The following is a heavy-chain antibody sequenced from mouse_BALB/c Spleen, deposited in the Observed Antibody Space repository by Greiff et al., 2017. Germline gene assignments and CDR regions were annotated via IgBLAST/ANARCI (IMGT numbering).Heavy chain of an antibody. D-gene: IGHD2-5*01. Sequence: EVQVVESGAELVKPGASVKLSCTASGFNIKDTYMHWVKQRPEQGLEWIGRIDPANGNTKYDPKFQGKATITADTSSNTAYLQLSSLTSEDTAVYYCARSSNYGVYAMDYWGQGTSVTVSS. CDR1: GFNIKDTY. J-gene: IGHJ4*01. V-gene: IGHV14-3*02. CDR2: IDPANGNT. CDR3: ARSSNYGVYAMDY.